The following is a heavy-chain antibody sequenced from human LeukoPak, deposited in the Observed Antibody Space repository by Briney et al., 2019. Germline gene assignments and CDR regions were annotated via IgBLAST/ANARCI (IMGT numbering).Heavy chain of an antibody. CDR1: GGSISNYH. V-gene: IGHV4-4*07. CDR3: ARRDISSGWSFDY. J-gene: IGHJ4*02. Sequence: PSETLSLTCTVSGGSISNYHWSWIRQPAGKGLEWISQIHTSGSTNYNPPLKCRVTMSIDTPENQLSLTIRSVTAADTAVYYCARRDISSGWSFDYWGQGILVTVSS. CDR2: IHTSGST. D-gene: IGHD6-19*01.